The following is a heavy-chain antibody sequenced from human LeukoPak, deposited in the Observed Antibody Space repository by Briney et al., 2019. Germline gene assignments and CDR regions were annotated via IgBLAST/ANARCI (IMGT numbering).Heavy chain of an antibody. CDR2: ISYDGSNK. D-gene: IGHD2-2*01. J-gene: IGHJ6*02. V-gene: IGHV3-30*04. CDR1: GFTFSSYA. Sequence: GGSLRLSCAASGFTFSSYAMHWVRQAPGKGLEWVAVISYDGSNKHYADSVKGRFTISRDNSKNTLYLQMNSLRAEDTAVYYCASIYCSSTSCYDYYGMDVWGQGTTVTVSS. CDR3: ASIYCSSTSCYDYYGMDV.